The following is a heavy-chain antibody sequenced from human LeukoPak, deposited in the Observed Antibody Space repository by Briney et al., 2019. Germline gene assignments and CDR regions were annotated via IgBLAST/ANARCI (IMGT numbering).Heavy chain of an antibody. V-gene: IGHV4-38-2*02. CDR3: ARETGYYPYYYYMDV. Sequence: SETLSLTCTVSGYSISSGYYWGWIRQPPGKGLEWIGSIYHSGSTYYNPSLKSRVTISVDTSKNQFSLKLSSVTAADTAVYYCARETGYYPYYYYMDVWGKGTTVTVSS. D-gene: IGHD3-9*01. CDR1: GYSISSGYY. CDR2: IYHSGST. J-gene: IGHJ6*03.